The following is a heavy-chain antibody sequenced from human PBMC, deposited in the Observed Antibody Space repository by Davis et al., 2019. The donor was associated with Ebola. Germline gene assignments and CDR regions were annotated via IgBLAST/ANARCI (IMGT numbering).Heavy chain of an antibody. CDR2: MNPTSGNT. Sequence: AASVKVSCKASGYTFTSYDINWVRQATGQGLAWMGWMNPTSGNTGYAQKFQGSVTMTRNTSISTAYMELSSLRSEDTAVYYCARGRFLEWLFAGGYWGQGTLVTVSS. CDR1: GYTFTSYD. D-gene: IGHD3-3*01. V-gene: IGHV1-8*01. CDR3: ARGRFLEWLFAGGY. J-gene: IGHJ4*02.